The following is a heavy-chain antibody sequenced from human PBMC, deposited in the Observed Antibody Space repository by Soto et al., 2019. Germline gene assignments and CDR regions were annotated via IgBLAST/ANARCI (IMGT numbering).Heavy chain of an antibody. CDR3: ARDWGSSGWPN. Sequence: SETLSLTCTVSGHSLSSGGYYWSWIRQHPGTGLEWVGYIYFTGSTLYNPSLKSRLAMSLDTSKNQFSLKLGSVTAAGTAIYYCARDWGSSGWPNWGPGTLVTVSS. J-gene: IGHJ4*02. V-gene: IGHV4-31*03. CDR2: IYFTGST. D-gene: IGHD6-19*01. CDR1: GHSLSSGGYY.